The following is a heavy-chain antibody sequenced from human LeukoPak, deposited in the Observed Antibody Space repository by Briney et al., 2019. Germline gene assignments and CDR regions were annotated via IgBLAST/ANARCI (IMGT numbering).Heavy chain of an antibody. Sequence: PGGSLRLPCAASGFTFSSYAMSWVRQAPGKGLEWVSAISGSGGSTYYADSVKGRFTISRDNSKNTLYLQMNSLRAEDTAVYYCAKDSGDSSGYYPIFDYWGQGTLVTVSS. CDR1: GFTFSSYA. D-gene: IGHD3-22*01. J-gene: IGHJ4*02. CDR3: AKDSGDSSGYYPIFDY. CDR2: ISGSGGST. V-gene: IGHV3-23*01.